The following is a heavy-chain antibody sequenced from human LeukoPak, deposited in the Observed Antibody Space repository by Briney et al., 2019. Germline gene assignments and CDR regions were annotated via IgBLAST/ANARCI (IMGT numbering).Heavy chain of an antibody. D-gene: IGHD5-24*01. J-gene: IGHJ3*02. CDR1: GFTVSSNY. CDR2: IYSGGST. Sequence: GGSLRLSCAASGFTVSSNYMSWVRQAPGKGLEWVSVIYSGGSTYYADSVKGRFTISRDNSKNTLYLQMNSLRAEDAAVYYCASSVEMATNDAFDIWGQGTMVTVSS. CDR3: ASSVEMATNDAFDI. V-gene: IGHV3-53*01.